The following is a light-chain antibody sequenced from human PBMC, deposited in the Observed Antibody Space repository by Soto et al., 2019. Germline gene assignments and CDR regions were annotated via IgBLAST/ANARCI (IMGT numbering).Light chain of an antibody. CDR2: AAS. J-gene: IGKJ5*01. Sequence: DIQMTQSPSSLSASVGDRVTITCRASQSISSYLNWYQQKPGKAPKLLIYAASSLQSGVPSRFSGSGSGTDFTLTINGLQPEDFATYYCQQAASFPITFGQGTRREIK. CDR1: QSISSY. CDR3: QQAASFPIT. V-gene: IGKV1-39*01.